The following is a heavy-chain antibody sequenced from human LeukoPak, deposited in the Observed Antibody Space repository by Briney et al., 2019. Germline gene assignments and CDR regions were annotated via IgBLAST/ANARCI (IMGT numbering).Heavy chain of an antibody. CDR2: INHSGST. J-gene: IGHJ4*02. V-gene: IGHV4-34*01. CDR3: ARGVGYCSGGSCYFDY. Sequence: SETLSLTCAVYGGSFSGYYWSWIRQPPGKGLEWIGEINHSGSTNYNQSLKSRVTISVDTSKNQFSLKLSSVTAADTAVYYCARGVGYCSGGSCYFDYWGQGTLVTVSS. D-gene: IGHD2-15*01. CDR1: GGSFSGYY.